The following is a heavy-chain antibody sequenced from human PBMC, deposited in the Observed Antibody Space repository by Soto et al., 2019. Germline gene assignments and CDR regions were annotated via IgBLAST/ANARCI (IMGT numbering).Heavy chain of an antibody. CDR1: GGSISSSSYY. CDR3: ARLVRSAYDFWNEYLSDY. V-gene: IGHV4-39*01. D-gene: IGHD3-3*01. Sequence: PSETLSLTSTVSGGSISSSSYYWGWIRQPPGKGLEWIGSIYYSGSTYYNPSLKSRVTISVDTSKNQFSLKLSSVTAADTAVYYCARLVRSAYDFWNEYLSDYWGQGTLVTVSS. J-gene: IGHJ4*02. CDR2: IYYSGST.